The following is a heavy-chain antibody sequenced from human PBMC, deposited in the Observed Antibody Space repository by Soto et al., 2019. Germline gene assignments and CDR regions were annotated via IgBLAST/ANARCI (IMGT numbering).Heavy chain of an antibody. CDR2: IYSGGST. D-gene: IGHD1-7*01. V-gene: IGHV3-53*04. J-gene: IGHJ4*02. Sequence: GGSLRLSCAASGFTVSSNYMSWVRQAPGKGLEWVSVIYSGGSTYYADSVKGRFTISRHNSKNTLYLQMNSLRAEDTAGYYCAGVVITGTIDYWGQGTLVTVSS. CDR3: AGVVITGTIDY. CDR1: GFTVSSNY.